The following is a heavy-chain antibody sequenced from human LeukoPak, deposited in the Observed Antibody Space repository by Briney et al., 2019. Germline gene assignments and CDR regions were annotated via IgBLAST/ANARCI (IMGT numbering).Heavy chain of an antibody. V-gene: IGHV4-59*08. D-gene: IGHD3-16*01. CDR3: ARRGIWDLQIGNWFDP. CDR2: IYYTGMS. Sequence: ASETLSLTCTVPDGSISSYFWSWIRQPPGKGLEWIGYIYYTGMSNSKPSLKSRVTISMDTSKNQFSLQLSSVTAADTAIYYCARRGIWDLQIGNWFDPWGQGILVIVSS. CDR1: DGSISSYF. J-gene: IGHJ5*02.